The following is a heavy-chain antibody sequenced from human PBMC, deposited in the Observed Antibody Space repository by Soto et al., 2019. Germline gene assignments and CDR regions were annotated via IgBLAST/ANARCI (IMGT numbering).Heavy chain of an antibody. CDR3: ERVREWGWFAP. Sequence: GGSLRLSCAASGFMFSSYWMGWVRQAPGKGLEWVANLKEDGTTKYYVDSVKGRFTISRDNPKNSLYLQMNSLRAEDTATYYCERVREWGWFAPWGQGTLVTVSS. D-gene: IGHD1-26*01. J-gene: IGHJ5*02. CDR2: LKEDGTTK. CDR1: GFMFSSYW. V-gene: IGHV3-7*03.